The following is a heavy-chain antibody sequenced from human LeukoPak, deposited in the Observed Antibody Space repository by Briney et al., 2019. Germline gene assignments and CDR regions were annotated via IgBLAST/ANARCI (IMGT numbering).Heavy chain of an antibody. CDR1: GFTFSSYG. CDR2: IWYDGSNQ. J-gene: IGHJ6*02. V-gene: IGHV3-33*01. D-gene: IGHD4-17*01. CDR3: AREHYGALYYYGLDV. Sequence: GRSLILSCAASGFTFSSYGMHWVRQAPGKGLEWVAVIWYDGSNQHYGDSVKGRYTISRDNSKNTLYLQMNSLRAEDTAVYYCAREHYGALYYYGLDVWGQGTTITVSS.